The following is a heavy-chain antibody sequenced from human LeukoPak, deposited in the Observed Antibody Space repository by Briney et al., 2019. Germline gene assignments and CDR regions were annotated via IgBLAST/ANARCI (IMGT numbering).Heavy chain of an antibody. V-gene: IGHV3-7*01. Sequence: GGSLRLSCAASGFTFSSYSMNWVRQAPGKGLEWVANIKQDGSEKYYVDSVKGRFTISRDNAKNSLYLQMNSLRAEDTAVYYCASEKREIDFDYWGQGTLVTVSS. CDR2: IKQDGSEK. CDR1: GFTFSSYS. J-gene: IGHJ4*02. CDR3: ASEKREIDFDY.